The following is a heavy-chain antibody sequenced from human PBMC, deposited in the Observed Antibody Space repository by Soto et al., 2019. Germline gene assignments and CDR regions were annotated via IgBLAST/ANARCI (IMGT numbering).Heavy chain of an antibody. D-gene: IGHD3-10*01. Sequence: EVQLVESGGGLVKPGGSLRLSCAASGFTFSSHSMNWVRQAPGKGLEWDSSITSSSIYIYYADSVKGRFTISRDNAKNSLYLQMNSLRPEDTAVYFCARDRRWGVRGDSLGYWGQGSQVIVSS. J-gene: IGHJ4*02. V-gene: IGHV3-21*01. CDR2: ITSSSIYI. CDR3: ARDRRWGVRGDSLGY. CDR1: GFTFSSHS.